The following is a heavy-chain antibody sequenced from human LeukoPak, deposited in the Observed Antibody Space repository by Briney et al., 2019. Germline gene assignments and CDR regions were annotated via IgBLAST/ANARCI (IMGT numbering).Heavy chain of an antibody. CDR2: IYPGDSDT. CDR1: GYSFTSYW. Sequence: GESLQISFKGSGYSFTSYWIGWVRPMPGKGREWMGIIYPGDSDTRYSPSFQGQVTISADKSISTAYLQWSSLKASDTAMYYCARRARGATIRYYYHYMDVWGKGTTVTVSS. J-gene: IGHJ6*03. D-gene: IGHD1-26*01. CDR3: ARRARGATIRYYYHYMDV. V-gene: IGHV5-51*01.